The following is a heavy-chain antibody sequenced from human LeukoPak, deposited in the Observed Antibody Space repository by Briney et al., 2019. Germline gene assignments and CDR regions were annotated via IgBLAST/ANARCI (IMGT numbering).Heavy chain of an antibody. CDR1: GYTFTGYY. CDR3: ARSAPGRGRVGAHAFDI. V-gene: IGHV1-2*02. J-gene: IGHJ3*02. D-gene: IGHD1-26*01. Sequence: ASVKVSCKASGYTFTGYYMHWVRQAPGQGLEWMGWINPNSGGTNYAQKFQGRVTMTRDTSISTAYMELSRLRSDDTAVYYCARSAPGRGRVGAHAFDIWGQGTMVTVSS. CDR2: INPNSGGT.